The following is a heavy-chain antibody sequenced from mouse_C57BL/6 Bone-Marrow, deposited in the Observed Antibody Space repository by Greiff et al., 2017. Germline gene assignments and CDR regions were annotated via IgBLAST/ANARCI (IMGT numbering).Heavy chain of an antibody. CDR3: ARYRRGYGSSYWYFDV. Sequence: QVQLQQPGAELVRPGSSVKLSCKASGYTFTSYWMDWVKQRPGQGLEWIGNIYPSDSGTHYNQKFKDKATLTVDKSSSTAYMQLSGLTSEGSAVYYCARYRRGYGSSYWYFDVWGTGTTVTVSS. V-gene: IGHV1-61*01. CDR1: GYTFTSYW. CDR2: IYPSDSGT. D-gene: IGHD1-1*01. J-gene: IGHJ1*03.